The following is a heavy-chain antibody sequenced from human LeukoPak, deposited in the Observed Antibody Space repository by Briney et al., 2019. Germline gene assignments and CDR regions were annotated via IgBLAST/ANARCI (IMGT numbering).Heavy chain of an antibody. V-gene: IGHV4-4*07. CDR2: IYTSGST. CDR3: AREYSSSWSRSYYYYYYMDV. Sequence: SETLSLTCTVSGGSISSYYWSWIRQPAGKGLEWIGRIYTSGSTNYNPSLKSRVTMSVDTSKNQFSLKLSSLTAADTAVYYCAREYSSSWSRSYYYYYYMDVWGKGTTVTVSS. CDR1: GGSISSYY. D-gene: IGHD6-13*01. J-gene: IGHJ6*03.